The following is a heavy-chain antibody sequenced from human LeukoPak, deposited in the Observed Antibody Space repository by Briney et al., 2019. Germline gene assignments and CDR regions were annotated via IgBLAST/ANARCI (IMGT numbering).Heavy chain of an antibody. J-gene: IGHJ6*02. CDR2: IIPIFGTA. CDR3: ANGYCSSTSCHTNYYYYGMDV. Sequence: SVKVSCKASGGTFSSYAISWVRQAPGQGLEWMGGIIPIFGTANYAQKFQGRVTITADESTSTAYMELSSLRSEDTAVYYCANGYCSSTSCHTNYYYYGMDVWGQGTTVTVSS. V-gene: IGHV1-69*13. CDR1: GGTFSSYA. D-gene: IGHD2-2*02.